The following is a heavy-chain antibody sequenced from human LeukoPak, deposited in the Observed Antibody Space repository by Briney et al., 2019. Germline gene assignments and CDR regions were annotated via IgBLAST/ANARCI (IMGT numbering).Heavy chain of an antibody. CDR3: ARLPILSIAVAGTDYYFDY. CDR2: IYPGDSDT. D-gene: IGHD6-19*01. J-gene: IGHJ4*02. CDR1: GYSFTSYW. Sequence: GESLQISCKGSGYSFTSYWIGWVRQMPGKGLEWMGIIYPGDSDTRYSPSFQGQVTISADKSISTAYLQWSSLKASDTAMYYCARLPILSIAVAGTDYYFDYWGQGTLVTVSS. V-gene: IGHV5-51*01.